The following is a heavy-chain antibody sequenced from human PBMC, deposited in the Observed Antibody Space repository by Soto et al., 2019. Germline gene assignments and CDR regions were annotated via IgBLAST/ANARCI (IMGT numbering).Heavy chain of an antibody. Sequence: EVQLLESGGSLVQPGGSLRLSCAASGFTFSTFAMNWVRQAPGEGLEWVSSISGSGGNTQYADSVKGRVTISRDNTKHTLHRQRNTLRAEDTAVYYCAKCDVLMTTTGGWCNGFETCGQGTLVIVSS. CDR3: AKCDVLMTTTGGWCNGFET. D-gene: IGHD2-21*01. CDR1: GFTFSTFA. J-gene: IGHJ5*02. V-gene: IGHV3-23*01. CDR2: ISGSGGNT.